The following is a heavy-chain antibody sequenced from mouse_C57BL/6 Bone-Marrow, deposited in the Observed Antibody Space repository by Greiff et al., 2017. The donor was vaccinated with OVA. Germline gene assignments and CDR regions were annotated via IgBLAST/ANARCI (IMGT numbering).Heavy chain of an antibody. J-gene: IGHJ4*01. CDR2: INPGSGGT. CDR1: GYAFTNYL. Sequence: VHLVESGAELVRPGTSVKVSCKASGYAFTNYLIEWVKQRPGRGLEWIGVINPGSGGTNYNEKFKGKATLTADKSSSTAYMQLSSLTSEDSAVYFCARSASYAMDYWGQGTSVTVSS. CDR3: ARSASYAMDY. V-gene: IGHV1-54*01. D-gene: IGHD6-1*01.